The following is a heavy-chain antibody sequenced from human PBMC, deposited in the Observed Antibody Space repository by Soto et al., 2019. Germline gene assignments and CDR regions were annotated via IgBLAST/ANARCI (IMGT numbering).Heavy chain of an antibody. CDR1: GFTFSKYA. D-gene: IGHD6-25*01. V-gene: IGHV3-23*01. Sequence: EVQLLESGGGLVQPGGSLRLSCAASGFTFSKYAMSWVRQAPGKGLEWVSAISGSGTTTYSADSVRGRFTISRDNSNNMLYLQMNSPSPVDTGLYYCVKFFVETGGSSGWPWSLDSWGKGTLVTVSS. CDR2: ISGSGTTT. J-gene: IGHJ4*02. CDR3: VKFFVETGGSSGWPWSLDS.